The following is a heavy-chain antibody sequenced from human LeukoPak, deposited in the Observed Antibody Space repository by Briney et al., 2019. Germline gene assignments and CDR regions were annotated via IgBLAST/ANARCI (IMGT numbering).Heavy chain of an antibody. CDR1: GYTLTSFY. CDR2: FNPSGSST. D-gene: IGHD1-26*01. CDR3: ARAGENYYDFYY. Sequence: SVTVSCKASGYTLTSFYMHWVRQAHGQGIEWMGIFNPSGSSTTYAQKFQGRVTMTRDTSTSIVYMELSSLGSEDTAVYYCARAGENYYDFYYWGQGTLVTVSS. V-gene: IGHV1-46*01. J-gene: IGHJ4*02.